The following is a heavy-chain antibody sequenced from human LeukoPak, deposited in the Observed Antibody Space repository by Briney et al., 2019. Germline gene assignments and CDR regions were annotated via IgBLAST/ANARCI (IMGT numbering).Heavy chain of an antibody. D-gene: IGHD3-22*01. V-gene: IGHV3-48*03. CDR2: ISSSGSTI. Sequence: GGSLRLSCAASGFTFSSYEMNWVRQAPGKGLEWVSYISSSGSTIYYADSVKGRFTVSRDNSKKTLYLQMNSLRAEDTAVYYCAKDPYDISGDYYGPTGSVDYWGQGTLVTVSS. CDR3: AKDPYDISGDYYGPTGSVDY. J-gene: IGHJ4*02. CDR1: GFTFSSYE.